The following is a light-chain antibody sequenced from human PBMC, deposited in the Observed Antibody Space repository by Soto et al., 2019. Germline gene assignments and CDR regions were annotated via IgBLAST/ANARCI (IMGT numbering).Light chain of an antibody. CDR1: ETVSNN. CDR3: QQYNQWPLT. V-gene: IGKV3-15*01. J-gene: IGKJ4*01. Sequence: EIVMTQSPATLSVSPGEKATLSCRASETVSNNLARYQQKPGQAPRLLIYFASTRATGIPARFSGSGSGTEFTLTISSLQSEDSAVYYCQQYNQWPLTFGGGTKAETK. CDR2: FAS.